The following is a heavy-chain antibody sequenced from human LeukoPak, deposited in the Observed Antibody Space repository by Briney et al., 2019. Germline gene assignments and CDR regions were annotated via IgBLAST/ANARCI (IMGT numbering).Heavy chain of an antibody. Sequence: GGSLRLSCLASGFTFNNYTMRWVRQAPGKGLEWVSAISGSGDSTYYADSVKGRFTISRDNSKNTLYLQMNSLRVEDTAVYYCAKGVLSGGYNRFDSWGQGTLVTVSS. J-gene: IGHJ5*01. D-gene: IGHD1-26*01. CDR2: ISGSGDST. CDR1: GFTFNNYT. V-gene: IGHV3-23*01. CDR3: AKGVLSGGYNRFDS.